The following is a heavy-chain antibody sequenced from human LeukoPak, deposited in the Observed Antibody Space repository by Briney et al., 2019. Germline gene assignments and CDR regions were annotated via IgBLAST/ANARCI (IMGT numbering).Heavy chain of an antibody. J-gene: IGHJ4*02. Sequence: GGSLRLSCAASGFTFKTYSMNWVRQAPGKGLEWVSSITPTSSKTHIYYADSVKGRFTISRDNANNSLYLQMNSLRAEDTAVYYCAKEFLHYYGSGVGGYWGQGTLVTVSS. CDR1: GFTFKTYS. CDR3: AKEFLHYYGSGVGGY. V-gene: IGHV3-21*06. CDR2: ITPTSSKTHI. D-gene: IGHD3-10*01.